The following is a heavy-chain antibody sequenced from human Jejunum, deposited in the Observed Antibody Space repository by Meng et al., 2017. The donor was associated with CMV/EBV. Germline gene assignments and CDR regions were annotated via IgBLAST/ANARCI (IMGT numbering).Heavy chain of an antibody. D-gene: IGHD3-22*01. Sequence: FNIYWMAWVRQAPGKGLEWVADIKNDGSEQNYVDSVKGRFTISRDNVRNSLYLQMNSLRVEDTAVYYCVIVRNYNYDSSGHFLDYWGQGTLVTVSS. V-gene: IGHV3-7*01. J-gene: IGHJ4*02. CDR2: IKNDGSEQ. CDR3: VIVRNYNYDSSGHFLDY. CDR1: FNIYW.